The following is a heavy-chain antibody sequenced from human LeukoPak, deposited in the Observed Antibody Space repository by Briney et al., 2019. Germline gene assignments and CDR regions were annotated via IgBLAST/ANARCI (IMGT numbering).Heavy chain of an antibody. CDR2: TSYDGNEK. D-gene: IGHD6-25*01. J-gene: IGHJ4*02. CDR1: GFTFSSFG. CDR3: ATGGTRAATGRMGF. V-gene: IGHV3-30*03. Sequence: GESLKISCAASGFTFSSFGMHWVRQAPGKGLEWVTVTSYDGNEKYYADSVKGRFTISRDNSKNTVYLQMNSLRAEDTAVYYCATGGTRAATGRMGFWGQGTLVTVSS.